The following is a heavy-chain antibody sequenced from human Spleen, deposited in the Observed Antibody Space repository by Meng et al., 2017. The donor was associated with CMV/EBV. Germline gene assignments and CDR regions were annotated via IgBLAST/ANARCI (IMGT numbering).Heavy chain of an antibody. J-gene: IGHJ2*01. CDR2: VSVVNGNT. V-gene: IGHV1-3*01. CDR3: ATEDWGSGYLDL. Sequence: SGHTVNNYVIHWVRQAPGQRLEWMGLVSVVNGNTRYSQTFQGRFTISRDTSSTSSTTAYMELSSLTSEDTAVYYCATEDWGSGYLDLWGRGALVTVSS. CDR1: GHTVNNYV. D-gene: IGHD3-16*01.